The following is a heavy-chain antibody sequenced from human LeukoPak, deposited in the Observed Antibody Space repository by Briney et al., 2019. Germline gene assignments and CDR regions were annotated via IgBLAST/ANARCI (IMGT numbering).Heavy chain of an antibody. D-gene: IGHD2-2*01. CDR2: ISGSGGST. J-gene: IGHJ4*02. V-gene: IGHV3-23*01. CDR3: AKGGSSNSWDFDY. Sequence: GGSLRLSCAASGFTFTNYAMTWVRQTPGKGLEWVSGISGSGGSTYFADSVKGRFTISRDNSKNTLYLQMNSLRAEDTAVYYCAKGGSSNSWDFDYWGQGTLVTVSS. CDR1: GFTFTNYA.